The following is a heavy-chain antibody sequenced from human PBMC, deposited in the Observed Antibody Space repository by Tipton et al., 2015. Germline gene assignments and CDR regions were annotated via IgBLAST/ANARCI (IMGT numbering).Heavy chain of an antibody. CDR1: GGSFSGYY. Sequence: TLSLTCAVYGGSFSGYYWSWIRQPPGKGLEWIGYIYYSGSTNYNPSLKSRVTISVDTSKNQFSLTLNSVTAADTAVYYCARDLEHGMDVWGQGTTVTVSS. CDR3: ARDLEHGMDV. V-gene: IGHV4-59*01. J-gene: IGHJ6*02. CDR2: IYYSGST. D-gene: IGHD5-24*01.